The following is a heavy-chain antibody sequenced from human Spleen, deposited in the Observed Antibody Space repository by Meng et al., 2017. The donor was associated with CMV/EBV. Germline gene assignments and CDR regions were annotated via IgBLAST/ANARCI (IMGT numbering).Heavy chain of an antibody. Sequence: GESLKISCAASGFTFSNYDMHWVRQAIGKGLEWVSTIGTAGDTYYPGSVKGRFTISRENAKNSLYLQMNSLRAGDTARYYCAKGLRGYRYGYGHWGQGTLVTVSS. V-gene: IGHV3-13*01. J-gene: IGHJ4*02. CDR3: AKGLRGYRYGYGH. CDR2: IGTAGDT. CDR1: GFTFSNYD. D-gene: IGHD5-18*01.